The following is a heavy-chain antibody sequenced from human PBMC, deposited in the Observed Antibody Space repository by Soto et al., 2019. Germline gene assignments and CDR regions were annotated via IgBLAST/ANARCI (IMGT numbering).Heavy chain of an antibody. D-gene: IGHD2-15*01. CDR2: FDPEDGET. CDR1: GYPLTELS. J-gene: IGHJ4*02. V-gene: IGHV1-24*01. Sequence: ASLKVSCKFSGYPLTELSIHWVRQAPGKGLEWMGGFDPEDGETIYAQKFQGRVTMTEDTSTDTAYMELSSLRSEDTAVYYCATPPSPSGVFDYWGQGTLVTVSS. CDR3: ATPPSPSGVFDY.